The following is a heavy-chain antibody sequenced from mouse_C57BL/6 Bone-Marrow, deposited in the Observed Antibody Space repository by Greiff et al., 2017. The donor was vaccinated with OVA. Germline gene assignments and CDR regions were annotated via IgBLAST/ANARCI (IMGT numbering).Heavy chain of an antibody. Sequence: VQLQQPGAELVKPGASVKMSCKASGYTFTSYWITWVKQRPGQGLEWIGDIYPGSGSTNYNEKFKSKATLTVDTSSRTAYMQLSSLTSEDSAVYYCARCDSTVKGPYYFDYWGQGTTLTVSS. CDR3: ARCDSTVKGPYYFDY. V-gene: IGHV1-55*01. J-gene: IGHJ2*01. D-gene: IGHD1-1*01. CDR2: IYPGSGST. CDR1: GYTFTSYW.